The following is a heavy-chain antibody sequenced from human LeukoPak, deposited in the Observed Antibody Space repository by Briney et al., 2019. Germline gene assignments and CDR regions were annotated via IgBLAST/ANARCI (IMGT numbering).Heavy chain of an antibody. CDR2: ISSSSSYI. V-gene: IGHV3-21*01. CDR3: ARLNSGSYLDY. Sequence: GGSLRLSCAASGFTFSSYSMNWVRQAPGKGLEWVLSISSSSSYIYYADSVKGRFTISRDNSKNTLYLQMNSLRAEDTAVYYCARLNSGSYLDYWGQGTLVTVSS. J-gene: IGHJ4*02. D-gene: IGHD1-26*01. CDR1: GFTFSSYS.